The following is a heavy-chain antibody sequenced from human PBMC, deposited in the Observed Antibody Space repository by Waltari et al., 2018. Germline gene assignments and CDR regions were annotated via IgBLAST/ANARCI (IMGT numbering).Heavy chain of an antibody. J-gene: IGHJ3*02. V-gene: IGHV2-70*04. D-gene: IGHD3-16*01. CDR1: GFSLITTGMR. Sequence: QVTLQESGPAEVQPTQTLTLTCAFSGFSLITTGMRATRVRQPPGKALGWLARIDWDNDKFYSPSLETRLTISKDISKNEVVLTVTNMDPADTATYYCARIDPLGAFDIWGQGIMVTVSS. CDR3: ARIDPLGAFDI. CDR2: IDWDNDK.